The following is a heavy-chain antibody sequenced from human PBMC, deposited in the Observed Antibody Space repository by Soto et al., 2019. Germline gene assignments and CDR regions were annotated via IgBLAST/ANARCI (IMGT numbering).Heavy chain of an antibody. J-gene: IGHJ4*02. CDR2: VYYGGST. V-gene: IGHV4-59*01. Sequence: SETLSLTCTVSGDSIRSYYWTWIRQPPGRGLEWIGHVYYGGSTNYNPSLQSRVTISLDTSKNQFSLRLTSMTAADAAVYYCAGEGALATFGVVWGQGTRVTV. CDR1: GDSIRSYY. D-gene: IGHD3-3*01. CDR3: AGEGALATFGVV.